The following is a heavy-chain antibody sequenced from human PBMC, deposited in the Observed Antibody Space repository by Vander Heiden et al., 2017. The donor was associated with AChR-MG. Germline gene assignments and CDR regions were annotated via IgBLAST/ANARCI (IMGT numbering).Heavy chain of an antibody. CDR3: ARDGYSGGDNWYCDL. CDR1: GFPFGRNY. CDR2: IYSGGRT. V-gene: IGHV3-53*02. D-gene: IGHD2-21*01. Sequence: EVQLVETGGGWLHPGGSLRLSCAASGFPFGRNYMSWVRQAPGQGVEGVSVIYSGGRTYYADSVKGRFTISRDNSKNTLYLQMNSLRAEDTAVYYCARDGYSGGDNWYCDLWGRGTLVTVSS. J-gene: IGHJ2*01.